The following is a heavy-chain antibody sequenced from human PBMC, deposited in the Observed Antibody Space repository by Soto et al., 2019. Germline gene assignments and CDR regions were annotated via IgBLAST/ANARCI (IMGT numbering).Heavy chain of an antibody. V-gene: IGHV5-51*01. CDR3: ARTSAAGKYYYGMDV. CDR2: IYPGDSDT. Sequence: GESLKISCKGFGYSFTSYWIGWVRQMPGKGPEWMGVIYPGDSDTRYSPSFQGQVTISADKSISTAYLQWSSLKASDTAMYYCARTSAAGKYYYGMDVWGQGTTVTVSS. CDR1: GYSFTSYW. J-gene: IGHJ6*02. D-gene: IGHD6-13*01.